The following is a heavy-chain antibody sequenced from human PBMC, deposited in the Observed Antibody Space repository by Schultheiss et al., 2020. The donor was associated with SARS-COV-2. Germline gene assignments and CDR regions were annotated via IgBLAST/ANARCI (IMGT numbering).Heavy chain of an antibody. Sequence: SETLSLTCTVSGGSISSYYWSWIRQPPGKGLEWIGYIYYSGSTNYNPSLKSRVTISVDTSKNQFSLKLSSVTAADTAVYYCARETAMVPGYYYGMDVWGQGTTVTVSS. D-gene: IGHD5-18*01. CDR1: GGSISSYY. J-gene: IGHJ6*02. CDR3: ARETAMVPGYYYGMDV. V-gene: IGHV4-59*01. CDR2: IYYSGST.